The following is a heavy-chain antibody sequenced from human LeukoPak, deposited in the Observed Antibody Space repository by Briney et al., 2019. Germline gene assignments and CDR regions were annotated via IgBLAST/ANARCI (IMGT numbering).Heavy chain of an antibody. CDR2: ISGSGGST. V-gene: IGHV3-23*01. J-gene: IGHJ5*02. D-gene: IGHD3-22*01. CDR3: ARDHYDSNTFDP. Sequence: GGSLRLSCAASGSTFSSYAMSWVRQAPGKGLEWVSAISGSGGSTYYADSVKGRFTISRDNSKNTLYLQMNSLRAEDTAVYYCARDHYDSNTFDPWGQGTLVTVSS. CDR1: GSTFSSYA.